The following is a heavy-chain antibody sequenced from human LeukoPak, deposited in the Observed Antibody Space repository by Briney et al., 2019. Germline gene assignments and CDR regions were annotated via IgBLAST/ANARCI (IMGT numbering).Heavy chain of an antibody. D-gene: IGHD4-23*01. CDR1: GFTVSSYG. Sequence: GRSLRLSCAASGFTVSSYGMHWVRQAPDKGLEWVAVIWYDGSNKYYADSVKGRFTISRDNSKNTLYLQMNSLRAEDTAVYYCASSYGGKGYYFDYWGQGTLVTVSS. CDR2: IWYDGSNK. CDR3: ASSYGGKGYYFDY. V-gene: IGHV3-33*01. J-gene: IGHJ4*02.